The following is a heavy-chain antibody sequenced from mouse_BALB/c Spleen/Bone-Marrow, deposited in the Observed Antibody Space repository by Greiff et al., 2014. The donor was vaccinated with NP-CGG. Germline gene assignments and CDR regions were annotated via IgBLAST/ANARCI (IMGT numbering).Heavy chain of an antibody. D-gene: IGHD4-1*01. CDR2: IYPGNTDA. CDR1: GYTFTNYW. CDR3: AKSWDWVFDY. V-gene: IGHV1-5*01. Sequence: VQLQQSGAVLARPGASLRLSCKASGYTFTNYWINWVKQRPGQGLEWIGAIYPGNTDAKYTQKFKAKAKLTAITSTSTADMELSNRTNEDSASYDGAKSWDWVFDYWGQGTLVTVSA. J-gene: IGHJ3*01.